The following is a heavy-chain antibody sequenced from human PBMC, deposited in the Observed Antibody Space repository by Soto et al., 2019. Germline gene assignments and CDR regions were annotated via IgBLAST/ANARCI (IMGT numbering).Heavy chain of an antibody. V-gene: IGHV1-69*01. CDR1: GGTFSSYA. D-gene: IGHD3-10*01. CDR2: IIPIFGTA. CDR3: ARGDIWVRGVTIPYFDY. Sequence: QVQLVQSGAEVKKPGSSVKVSCKASGGTFSSYAISWVRQAPGQGLEWMGGIIPIFGTANYAQKFQGRVTITADESTSTAYMELSSLRSEDTAVDYCARGDIWVRGVTIPYFDYWGQGTLVTVSS. J-gene: IGHJ4*02.